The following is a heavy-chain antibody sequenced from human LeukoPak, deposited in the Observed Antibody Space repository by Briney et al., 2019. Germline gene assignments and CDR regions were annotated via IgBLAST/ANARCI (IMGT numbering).Heavy chain of an antibody. V-gene: IGHV4-59*01. CDR1: GDSISSYY. J-gene: IGHJ4*02. Sequence: SETLSLTCTVSGDSISSYYWSWIWQPPGKGLEWLGYVYYSGGTNYNPSLRSRVAISVDTSKNQFSLRLTSMTAADTAVYYCARSLAAAAIGPGYDYWGQGTLVTVSS. CDR2: VYYSGGT. D-gene: IGHD6-13*01. CDR3: ARSLAAAAIGPGYDY.